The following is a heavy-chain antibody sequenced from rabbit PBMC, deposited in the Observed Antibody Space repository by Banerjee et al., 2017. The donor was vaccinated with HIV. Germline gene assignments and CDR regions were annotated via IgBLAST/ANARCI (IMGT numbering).Heavy chain of an antibody. CDR3: ARDLTGVTGWNFNL. V-gene: IGHV1S40*01. Sequence: QSLEESGGGLVQPGGSLKLSCKASGIDFSSDYYMCWVRQAPGKGLEWIACIYAGSSGSTWYASWAKGRFTISKTSSTTVTLQMTSLTAADTATYFCARDLTGVTGWNFNLWGPGTLVTVS. J-gene: IGHJ4*01. CDR2: IYAGSSGST. D-gene: IGHD7-1*01. CDR1: GIDFSSDYY.